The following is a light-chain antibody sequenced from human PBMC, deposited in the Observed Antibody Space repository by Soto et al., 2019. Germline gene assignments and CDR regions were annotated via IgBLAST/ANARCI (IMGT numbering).Light chain of an antibody. J-gene: IGKJ1*01. CDR3: QQYGASPET. CDR2: NVS. Sequence: EIVLTQSPGTLSLSPGERPTLSCRASQSVSSAYLAWYQQKPGQAPRXXIYNVSRRATGIPDRFSGSGSGTDFTITVSRLEPEDGAVYDGQQYGASPETFGQGTKVDIK. V-gene: IGKV3-20*01. CDR1: QSVSSAY.